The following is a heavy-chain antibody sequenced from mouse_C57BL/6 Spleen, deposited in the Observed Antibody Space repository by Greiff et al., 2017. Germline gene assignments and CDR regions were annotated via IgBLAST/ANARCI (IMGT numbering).Heavy chain of an antibody. CDR1: GCTFPDSY. Sequence: VMLVESGGGLVQRGGFLSLSCATAGCTFPDSYLSLVRLPPGMALLWLGFIRNKANGFTKEYSASVKGRFTIARDNSQSILYLHMNALRAEDSATYYCARYEGGSSYGFAYWGQGTLVTVSA. CDR3: ARYEGGSSYGFAY. CDR2: IRNKANGFTK. J-gene: IGHJ3*01. V-gene: IGHV7-3*01. D-gene: IGHD1-1*01.